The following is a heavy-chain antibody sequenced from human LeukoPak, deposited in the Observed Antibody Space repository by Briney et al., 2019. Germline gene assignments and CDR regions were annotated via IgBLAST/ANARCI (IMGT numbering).Heavy chain of an antibody. CDR1: GYTFTSYG. V-gene: IGHV1-18*01. Sequence: ASVKVSCKASGYTFTSYGISWVRQAPGQGLEWMEWISAYNGNTNYAQKLQGRVTMTTDTSTSTAYMELRSLRSDDTAVYYCARDGEYSYGSPFYYGMDVWGQGTTVTVSS. CDR2: ISAYNGNT. D-gene: IGHD5-18*01. J-gene: IGHJ6*02. CDR3: ARDGEYSYGSPFYYGMDV.